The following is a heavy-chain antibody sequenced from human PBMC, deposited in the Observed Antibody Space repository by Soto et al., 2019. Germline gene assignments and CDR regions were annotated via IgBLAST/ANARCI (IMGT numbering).Heavy chain of an antibody. CDR2: IYYSGST. Sequence: QVQLQESGPGLVKPSQTLSLTCTVSGGSISSGGYYWSWIRQHPGKGLEWIGYIYYSGSTYYNPYLRSRVTISVETSKNQCALELRSVTAADTAVYYCARGRGRMVITSGFDYWGQGTLVTVSS. CDR1: GGSISSGGYY. J-gene: IGHJ4*02. CDR3: ARGRGRMVITSGFDY. D-gene: IGHD3-22*01. V-gene: IGHV4-31*03.